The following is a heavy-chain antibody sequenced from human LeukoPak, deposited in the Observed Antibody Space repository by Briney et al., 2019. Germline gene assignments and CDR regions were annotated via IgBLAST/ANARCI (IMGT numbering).Heavy chain of an antibody. J-gene: IGHJ4*02. CDR3: ARVREMATRDFDY. D-gene: IGHD5-24*01. Sequence: GGSLRLSCAASGFTFSSYSMNWVRQAPGKGLEWVSCISSSSNYIYYADSVKGRFTISRDNAKNSLYLQMNSLRAEDTAVYYCARVREMATRDFDYWGQGTLVTVSS. CDR1: GFTFSSYS. V-gene: IGHV3-21*01. CDR2: ISSSSNYI.